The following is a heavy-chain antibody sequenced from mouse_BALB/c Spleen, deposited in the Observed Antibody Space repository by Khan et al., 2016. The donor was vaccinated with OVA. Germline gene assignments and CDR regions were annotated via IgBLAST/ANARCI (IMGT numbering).Heavy chain of an antibody. CDR2: IWSAGST. V-gene: IGHV2-2*02. J-gene: IGHJ3*01. CDR3: ARRGYDYGRGALFAY. D-gene: IGHD2-4*01. CDR1: GFSLTNYS. Sequence: QVQLKQSGPGLVQPSQSLSITCTVSGFSLTNYSVHWVRQSPEKGLEWLGAIWSAGSTDYNAAFISRLTIRKDNSRSQVFFKMNSLQPNDTAIYXCARRGYDYGRGALFAYWGQGTLVTVSA.